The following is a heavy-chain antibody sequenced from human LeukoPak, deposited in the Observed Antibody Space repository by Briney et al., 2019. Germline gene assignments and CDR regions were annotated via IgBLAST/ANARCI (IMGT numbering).Heavy chain of an antibody. V-gene: IGHV4-31*03. J-gene: IGHJ6*02. D-gene: IGHD2-2*01. CDR3: ARDRVVVVPAASAQYYYGMDV. Sequence: SETLSLTCTVSGGSISSGGYYWSWIRQHPGKGLEWIVYIYYSGSTYYNPSLKSRVTISVDTSKNQFSLKLSSVTAADTAVYYCARDRVVVVPAASAQYYYGMDVWGQGTTVTVSS. CDR1: GGSISSGGYY. CDR2: IYYSGST.